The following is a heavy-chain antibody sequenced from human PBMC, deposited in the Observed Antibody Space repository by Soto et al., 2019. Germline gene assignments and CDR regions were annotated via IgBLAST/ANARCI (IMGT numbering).Heavy chain of an antibody. CDR3: ARDGENVLLWFDLGYGMDV. V-gene: IGHV3-33*01. CDR2: IWHDGNNK. J-gene: IGHJ6*02. Sequence: GGSLRLSCAASGFTFSNYGMHWVRQAPGKGLEWVAIIWHDGNNKYYADSVRGRFIISRDNSKNRLYLQMSSLRAEDTAVYYCARDGENVLLWFDLGYGMDVWGQGTTVTVSS. D-gene: IGHD3-10*01. CDR1: GFTFSNYG.